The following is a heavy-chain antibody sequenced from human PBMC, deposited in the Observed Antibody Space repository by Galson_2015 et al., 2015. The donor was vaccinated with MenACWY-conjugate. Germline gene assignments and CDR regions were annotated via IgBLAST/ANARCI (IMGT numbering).Heavy chain of an antibody. CDR1: GYTFTSYY. CDR2: INPSGGST. D-gene: IGHD3-10*01. J-gene: IGHJ4*02. V-gene: IGHV1-46*01. Sequence: SVKVSCKASGYTFTSYYIHWVRQAPGQGLEWMGIINPSGGSTNYAQKFQGRVTMTRDTSTSTVYMELSSLRSEDAAVYYCAKFIWIGAYFDYWGQGTLVTVSS. CDR3: AKFIWIGAYFDY.